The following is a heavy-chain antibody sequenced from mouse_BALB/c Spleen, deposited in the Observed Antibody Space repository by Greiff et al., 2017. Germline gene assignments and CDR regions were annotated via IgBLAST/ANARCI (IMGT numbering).Heavy chain of an antibody. V-gene: IGHV5-6-4*01. CDR1: GFTFSSYT. Sequence: EVHLVESGGGLVKPGGSLKLSCAASGFTFSSYTMSWVRQTPEKRLEWVATISSGGSYTYYPDSVKGRFTISRDNAKNTLYLQMSSLKSEDTAMYYCTRAGDEAWFAYWGQGTLVTVSA. D-gene: IGHD3-3*01. CDR3: TRAGDEAWFAY. J-gene: IGHJ3*01. CDR2: ISSGGSYT.